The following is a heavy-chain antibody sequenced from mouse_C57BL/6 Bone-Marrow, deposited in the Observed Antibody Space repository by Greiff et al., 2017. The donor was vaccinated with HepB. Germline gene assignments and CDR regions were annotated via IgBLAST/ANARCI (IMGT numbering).Heavy chain of an antibody. CDR2: IDPETGGT. D-gene: IGHD1-1*01. Sequence: LQSGAELVRPGASVTLSCKASGYTFTDYEMHWVKQTPVHGLEWIGAIDPETGGTAYNQKFKGKAILTADKSSSTAYMELRSLTSEDSAVYYCTRCGRDYWGQGTTLTVSS. CDR1: GYTFTDYE. V-gene: IGHV1-15*01. CDR3: TRCGRDY. J-gene: IGHJ2*01.